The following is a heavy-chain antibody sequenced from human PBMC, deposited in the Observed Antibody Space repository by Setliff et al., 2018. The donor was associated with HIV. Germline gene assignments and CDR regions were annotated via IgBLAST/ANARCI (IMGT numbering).Heavy chain of an antibody. CDR2: IYNSRST. Sequence: CTVSGGSISSHYWSWIRQPPGKGLEWIGYIYNSRSTNYHPSLKSRLTISIDTSKNQFSLKLSSVTAADTAVYYCARLGYCSRTTCYGYYYMDVWGKGTTVTVSS. V-gene: IGHV4-59*08. J-gene: IGHJ6*03. D-gene: IGHD2-2*01. CDR1: GGSISSHY. CDR3: ARLGYCSRTTCYGYYYMDV.